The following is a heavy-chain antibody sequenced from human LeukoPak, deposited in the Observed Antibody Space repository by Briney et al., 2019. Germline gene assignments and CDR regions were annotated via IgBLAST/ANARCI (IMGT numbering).Heavy chain of an antibody. CDR3: ARVVYGGKDWYFDY. J-gene: IGHJ4*02. D-gene: IGHD4-23*01. CDR1: GFTFSSYA. Sequence: GGSLRLSCAASGFTFSSYAMSWVRQAPGKGLEWVSAISGSGGSTYYADSVKGRFTISRDNSKNTQYLQMNSLRAEDTAVYYCARVVYGGKDWYFDYWGQGTLVTVSS. CDR2: ISGSGGST. V-gene: IGHV3-23*01.